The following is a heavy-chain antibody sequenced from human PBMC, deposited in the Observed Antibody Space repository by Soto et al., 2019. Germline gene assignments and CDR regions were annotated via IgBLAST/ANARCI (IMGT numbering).Heavy chain of an antibody. CDR2: IIPIIGTP. D-gene: IGHD2-15*01. J-gene: IGHJ4*02. V-gene: IGHV1-69*13. CDR3: ARDLEFRDGNISRLDH. CDR1: GGTFRNHV. Sequence: GASVKVSCKASGGTFRNHVFNWVRQAPGQGLEWMGGIIPIIGTPNYAQKFQGRVTVTADASTNTVYLDVSSLRSQDTAVYYCARDLEFRDGNISRLDHWGQGTLVTVSS.